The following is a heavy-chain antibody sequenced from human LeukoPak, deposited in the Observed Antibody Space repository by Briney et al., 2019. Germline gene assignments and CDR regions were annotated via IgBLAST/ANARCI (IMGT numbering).Heavy chain of an antibody. Sequence: ASVKVSCKASGYIFTGHYMHWVRQAPGQGPEWMGCINTNSSGTKYAQKLQGRVTLTRDTSITTAYMEVRRLRSDDTAMYYCARRLNSFDAFDIWGQGTMITVSS. CDR3: ARRLNSFDAFDI. CDR2: INTNSSGT. V-gene: IGHV1-2*02. CDR1: GYIFTGHY. J-gene: IGHJ3*02. D-gene: IGHD4-23*01.